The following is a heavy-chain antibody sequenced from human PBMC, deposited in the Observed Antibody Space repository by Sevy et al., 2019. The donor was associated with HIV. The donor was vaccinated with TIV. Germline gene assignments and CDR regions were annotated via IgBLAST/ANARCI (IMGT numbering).Heavy chain of an antibody. V-gene: IGHV3-74*01. CDR1: GFTFSSYW. Sequence: GGSLRLSCAASGFTFSSYWMHWVRQAPGKGLVWVSRINSDGSSTSYADSVKGRFTISRDNAKNKMDLQMNSLRAEDTAVYYCARVGIAAAGDYYYYMDVWGKGTTVTVSS. D-gene: IGHD6-13*01. CDR2: INSDGSST. CDR3: ARVGIAAAGDYYYYMDV. J-gene: IGHJ6*03.